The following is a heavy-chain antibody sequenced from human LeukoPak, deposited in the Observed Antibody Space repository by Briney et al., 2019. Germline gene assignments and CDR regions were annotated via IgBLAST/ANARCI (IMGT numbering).Heavy chain of an antibody. Sequence: PSQTLSLTCTVSGGSISSGGYYWSWIRQHPGKGLEWIGYIYYSGSTYYNPSLKSRVTISVDTSKNQFSLKLSSVTAADTAVYYCARAPYDILTGYYKGWFDPWGQGTLVTVSS. D-gene: IGHD3-9*01. CDR1: GGSISSGGYY. J-gene: IGHJ5*02. CDR3: ARAPYDILTGYYKGWFDP. CDR2: IYYSGST. V-gene: IGHV4-31*03.